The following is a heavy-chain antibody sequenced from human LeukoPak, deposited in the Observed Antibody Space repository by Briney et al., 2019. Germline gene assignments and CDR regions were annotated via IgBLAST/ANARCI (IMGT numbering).Heavy chain of an antibody. CDR1: GGSISSGGYS. V-gene: IGHV4-30-4*07. J-gene: IGHJ1*01. CDR2: TYYSGST. Sequence: SETLSLTCAVSGGSISSGGYSWSWIRQPPGKALEWIAYTYYSGSTYYNPSLKSRLTISVDTSKNQFSLKLSSVTAADTAVYYCARDGDGEKHFQHWGQGTLVTVS. D-gene: IGHD4-17*01. CDR3: ARDGDGEKHFQH.